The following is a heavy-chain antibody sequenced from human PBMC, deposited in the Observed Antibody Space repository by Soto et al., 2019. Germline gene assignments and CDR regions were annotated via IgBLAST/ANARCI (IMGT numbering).Heavy chain of an antibody. Sequence: ASVKVSCKASGYTFTSYGISWVRQAPGQGLEWMGIINPSGGSTSYAQKLQGRVTMTRDTSTSTVYMELSSLRSEDTAVYYCARDTHDSSGYPAQHDAFDIWGQGTMVTVSS. J-gene: IGHJ3*02. CDR1: GYTFTSYG. CDR3: ARDTHDSSGYPAQHDAFDI. V-gene: IGHV1-46*01. CDR2: INPSGGST. D-gene: IGHD3-22*01.